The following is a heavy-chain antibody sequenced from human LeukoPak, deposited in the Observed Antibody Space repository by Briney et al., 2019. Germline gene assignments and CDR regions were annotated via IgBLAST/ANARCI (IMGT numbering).Heavy chain of an antibody. CDR3: ARESGYSSSWYDY. J-gene: IGHJ4*02. Sequence: GASVKVSCKASGYTFTSYGISWVRQAPGQGLEWMGWISAYNGNTNYAQKLQGRVTMTTDTSTSTVYMELSSLRSEDTAVYYCARESGYSSSWYDYWGQGTLVTVSS. V-gene: IGHV1-18*01. CDR1: GYTFTSYG. D-gene: IGHD6-13*01. CDR2: ISAYNGNT.